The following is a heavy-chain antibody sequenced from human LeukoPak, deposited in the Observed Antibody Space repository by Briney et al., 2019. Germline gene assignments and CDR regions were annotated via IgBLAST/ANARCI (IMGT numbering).Heavy chain of an antibody. CDR1: GGTFSSYA. CDR3: AREATVTTNYYYGMDV. D-gene: IGHD4-17*01. Sequence: SVKVSCKASGGTFSSYAISWVRQAPGQGLEWMGGIIPIFGTANYAQKCQGRVTITADKSTSTAYMELSSLRSEDTAVYYCAREATVTTNYYYGMDVWGQGTTVTVSS. V-gene: IGHV1-69*06. J-gene: IGHJ6*02. CDR2: IIPIFGTA.